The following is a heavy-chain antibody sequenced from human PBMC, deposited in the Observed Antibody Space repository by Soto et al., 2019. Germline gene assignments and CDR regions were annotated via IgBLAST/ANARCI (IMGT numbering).Heavy chain of an antibody. CDR3: ARQHTASYYDILTGSSRRAEYFQH. J-gene: IGHJ1*01. Sequence: ASVKVSCKASGGTFSSYAISWVRQAPGQGLEWMGGIIPIFGTANYAQKFQGRVTITADESTSTAYMELSSLRSEDTAVYYCARQHTASYYDILTGSSRRAEYFQHWGQGTLVTVSS. CDR2: IIPIFGTA. D-gene: IGHD3-9*01. CDR1: GGTFSSYA. V-gene: IGHV1-69*13.